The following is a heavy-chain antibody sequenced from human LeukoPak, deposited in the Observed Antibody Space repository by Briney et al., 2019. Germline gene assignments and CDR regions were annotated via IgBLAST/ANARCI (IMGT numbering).Heavy chain of an antibody. CDR3: ARGTPVVTPFDY. Sequence: SETLSLTCTVSGGSISSGEYYWSWIRQPPGKGLEWIGYIYYSGSTYYNPSLKSRVTISVDTSKNQFSLKLSSVTAADTAVYYCARGTPVVTPFDYWGQGTLVTVSS. V-gene: IGHV4-30-4*01. J-gene: IGHJ4*02. CDR1: GGSISSGEYY. CDR2: IYYSGST. D-gene: IGHD4-23*01.